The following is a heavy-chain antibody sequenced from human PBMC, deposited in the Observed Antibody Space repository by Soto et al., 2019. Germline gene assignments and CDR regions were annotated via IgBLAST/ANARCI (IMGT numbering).Heavy chain of an antibody. CDR1: GYTFTSYD. Sequence: ASVKVSCKASGYTFTSYDINWVRQATGQGLEWMGWRNPNSGNTGYAQKFHGRVTMTRKTSISTAYMELISLRSEDTAVYYCARGPTIAKTVGMFDPWGQGTLVTVSS. J-gene: IGHJ5*02. V-gene: IGHV1-8*01. CDR3: ARGPTIAKTVGMFDP. D-gene: IGHD5-12*01. CDR2: RNPNSGNT.